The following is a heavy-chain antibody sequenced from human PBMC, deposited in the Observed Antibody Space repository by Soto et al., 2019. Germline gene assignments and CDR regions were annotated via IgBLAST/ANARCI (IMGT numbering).Heavy chain of an antibody. CDR2: INPYNGNT. Sequence: ASVKVSCKASGYTFTSYGISWVRQAPGQALEWMGWINPYNGNTNYAQKLQGRVTMTRDTSTSTAYMELNSLRADDTAVYYCARDRVEVVTPWHYYYGMDVWGQGTTVTVSS. D-gene: IGHD2-21*02. J-gene: IGHJ6*02. CDR1: GYTFTSYG. CDR3: ARDRVEVVTPWHYYYGMDV. V-gene: IGHV1-18*01.